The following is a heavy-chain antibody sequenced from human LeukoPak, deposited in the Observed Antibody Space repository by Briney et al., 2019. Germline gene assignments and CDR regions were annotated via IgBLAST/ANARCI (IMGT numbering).Heavy chain of an antibody. CDR2: IGTAGDT. D-gene: IGHD2-21*02. CDR1: GFTFSRYD. J-gene: IGHJ5*02. CDR3: ARGLAYCGGDCQGFDP. V-gene: IGHV3-13*01. Sequence: GGSLRLSCAASGFTFSRYDMHWVRQATGKGLEWVSAIGTAGDTYYPGSVKGRFTISRENAKNSLYLQMNSLRAGDTAVYYCARGLAYCGGDCQGFDPWGQGTLVTVSS.